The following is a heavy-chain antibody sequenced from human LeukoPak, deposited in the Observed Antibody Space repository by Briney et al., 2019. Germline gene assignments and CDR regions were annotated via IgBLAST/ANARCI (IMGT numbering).Heavy chain of an antibody. J-gene: IGHJ6*02. CDR2: INPNSGGT. Sequence: ASVKVSCKASGYTFTGCYMHWVRQAPGQGLEWMGWINPNSGGTNYAQKFQGRVTMTRDTSISTAYMELSRLRPDDTAVYYCASADYGDYSLIYYYYGMDVWGQGTTVTVSS. CDR3: ASADYGDYSLIYYYYGMDV. D-gene: IGHD4-17*01. CDR1: GYTFTGCY. V-gene: IGHV1-2*02.